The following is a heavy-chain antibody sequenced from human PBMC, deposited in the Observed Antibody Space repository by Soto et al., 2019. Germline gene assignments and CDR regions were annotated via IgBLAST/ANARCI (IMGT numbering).Heavy chain of an antibody. V-gene: IGHV4-4*07. Sequence: PSETLSLTCNVSGGSISKFYWAWIRKTAGNGLEWMGRVYATGTTDYNPSLRSRVAMSVDISKKTFSLRLRSVTGADSGAYYCVRDGSKSLRDWFDPWGQGILVTVSS. CDR2: VYATGTT. CDR3: VRDGSKSLRDWFDP. CDR1: GGSISKFY. J-gene: IGHJ5*02.